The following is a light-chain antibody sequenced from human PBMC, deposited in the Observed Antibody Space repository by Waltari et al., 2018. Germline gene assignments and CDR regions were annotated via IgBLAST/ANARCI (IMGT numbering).Light chain of an antibody. J-gene: IGKJ4*01. CDR1: QSLLSSSNNKNY. CDR3: QQYYTSPLT. V-gene: IGKV4-1*01. Sequence: IVMTQSPDSLGVSLGERATINCRSSQSLLSSSNNKNYLAWYQQKPGHPPRLLMYWASLRESGVPERFSGSGSATDFTLTIISLQAEDVAVYYCQQYYTSPLTFGGGTKLEIK. CDR2: WAS.